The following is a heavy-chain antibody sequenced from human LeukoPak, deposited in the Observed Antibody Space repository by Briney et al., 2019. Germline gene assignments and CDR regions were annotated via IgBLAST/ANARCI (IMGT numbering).Heavy chain of an antibody. Sequence: GGSLRLSCAASGFTFSSYAMSWVRQAPGKGLDWVSAISGSGGSTYYADSVKGRFTISRNNSKNTLYLQMNSLRAEDTAVYYCATGPRYSSGWYLDYWGQGTQVTVSS. J-gene: IGHJ4*02. V-gene: IGHV3-23*01. D-gene: IGHD6-19*01. CDR1: GFTFSSYA. CDR2: ISGSGGST. CDR3: ATGPRYSSGWYLDY.